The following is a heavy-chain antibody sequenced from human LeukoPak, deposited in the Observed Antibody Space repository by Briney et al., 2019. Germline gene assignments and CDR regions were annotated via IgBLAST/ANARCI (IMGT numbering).Heavy chain of an antibody. V-gene: IGHV5-51*01. J-gene: IGHJ4*02. CDR3: ARLMLGYCSSTSCEPDFDY. Sequence: GESLKISCKGSGYSFTSYWIGWVRQMPGKGLEWMGIIYPGDSDTRYSPSFQGQVTISADKSISTAYLQWSSLKASDTAMYYCARLMLGYCSSTSCEPDFDYWGQGTLVTVSS. CDR2: IYPGDSDT. D-gene: IGHD2-2*01. CDR1: GYSFTSYW.